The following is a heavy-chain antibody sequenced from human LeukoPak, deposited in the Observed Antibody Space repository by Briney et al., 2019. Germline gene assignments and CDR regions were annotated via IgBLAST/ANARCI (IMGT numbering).Heavy chain of an antibody. V-gene: IGHV3-30-3*01. CDR3: ARDMLFGECAYKWFAR. CDR2: IYFDGTMK. D-gene: IGHD3/OR15-3a*01. J-gene: IGHJ5*01. CDR1: GFILSPYS. Sequence: GGALRLSCAASGFILSPYSRHWVRQAPGKGLEWVGVIYFDGTMKYYGDSVNGRFTISRDNAKNTLYLQMNSLRGEDTAVYYCARDMLFGECAYKWFARWGQGTLVIVSS.